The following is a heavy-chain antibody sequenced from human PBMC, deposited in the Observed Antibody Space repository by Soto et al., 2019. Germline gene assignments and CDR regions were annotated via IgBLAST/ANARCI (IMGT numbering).Heavy chain of an antibody. CDR1: GFTFSTYG. V-gene: IGHV3-48*02. CDR3: ARVVAGASTYGMDV. D-gene: IGHD6-19*01. J-gene: IGHJ6*02. Sequence: EVQLVESGGGLVQPGGSLRLSCVASGFTFSTYGMNWVRQAPRKGLEWVSYISSSSNTIYYADSVKGRFTISRDNXXNSLYLQMNSLRDEDTAVYFCARVVAGASTYGMDVWGQGTTVTVSS. CDR2: ISSSSNTI.